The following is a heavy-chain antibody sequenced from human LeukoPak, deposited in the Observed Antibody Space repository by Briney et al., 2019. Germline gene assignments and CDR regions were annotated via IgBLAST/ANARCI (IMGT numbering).Heavy chain of an antibody. Sequence: GGSLRLSCAASGFTFSSYRMHCVRQAPGKGLEGVAVISYDGSNKYYADSVKGRFTISRDNSKNTLYLQMNSLRAEDTAVYYCAKDGPPGAFDYWGQGTLVTVSS. D-gene: IGHD3-10*01. CDR1: GFTFSSYR. V-gene: IGHV3-30*18. CDR3: AKDGPPGAFDY. J-gene: IGHJ4*02. CDR2: ISYDGSNK.